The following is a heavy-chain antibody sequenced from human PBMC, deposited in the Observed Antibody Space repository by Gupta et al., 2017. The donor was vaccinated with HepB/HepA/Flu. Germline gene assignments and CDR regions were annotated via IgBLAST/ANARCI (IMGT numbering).Heavy chain of an antibody. Sequence: EVQLLESGGGLVQPGGSLRLSCEASGITLRSHALSWVRQAPGKGLEWVSAISGSGGSTYYADSVKGRFTISRDYSKNTLYLQMNSLRAEDTAVYYCAKDSLAAPEYWGQGTLVTVSS. CDR1: GITLRSHA. V-gene: IGHV3-23*01. CDR2: ISGSGGST. CDR3: AKDSLAAPEY. D-gene: IGHD6-6*01. J-gene: IGHJ4*02.